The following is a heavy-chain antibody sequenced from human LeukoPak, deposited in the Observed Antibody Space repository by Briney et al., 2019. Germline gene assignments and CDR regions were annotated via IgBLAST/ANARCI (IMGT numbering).Heavy chain of an antibody. D-gene: IGHD2-15*01. Sequence: HPGGSLRLSCAASGFTFSSYAMSWVRQAPGKGLEWVSAISGSGGSTYYADSVKGRFTISRDNSKNTLYLQMNSLRAEDTAVYYCAKVETVYCSGGSCYFDYWGQGTLVTVSS. CDR3: AKVETVYCSGGSCYFDY. V-gene: IGHV3-23*01. J-gene: IGHJ4*02. CDR1: GFTFSSYA. CDR2: ISGSGGST.